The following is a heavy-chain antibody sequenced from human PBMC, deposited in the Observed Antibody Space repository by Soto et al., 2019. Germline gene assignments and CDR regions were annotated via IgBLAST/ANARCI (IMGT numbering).Heavy chain of an antibody. CDR3: ARLIVVVVAATPNDAFDI. CDR1: GGSISSYY. V-gene: IGHV4-59*08. Sequence: ETLSLTCTVSGGSISSYYWSWIRQPPGKGLEWIGYIYYSGSTNYNPSLKSRVTISVDTSKNQFSLKLSSVTAADTAVYYCARLIVVVVAATPNDAFDIWGQGTMVTVSS. CDR2: IYYSGST. D-gene: IGHD2-15*01. J-gene: IGHJ3*02.